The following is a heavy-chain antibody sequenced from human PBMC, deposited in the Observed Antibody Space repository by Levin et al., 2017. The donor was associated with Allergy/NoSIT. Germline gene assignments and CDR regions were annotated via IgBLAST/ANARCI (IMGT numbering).Heavy chain of an antibody. CDR1: GFTFSSYA. V-gene: IGHV3-23*01. CDR3: AKDKRMKDAFDI. CDR2: ISGSGGST. D-gene: IGHD2-15*01. J-gene: IGHJ3*02. Sequence: GESLKISCAASGFTFSSYAMSWVRQAPGKGLEWVSAISGSGGSTYYADSVKGRFTISRDNSKNTLYLQMNSLRAEDTAVYYCAKDKRMKDAFDIWGQGTMVTVSS.